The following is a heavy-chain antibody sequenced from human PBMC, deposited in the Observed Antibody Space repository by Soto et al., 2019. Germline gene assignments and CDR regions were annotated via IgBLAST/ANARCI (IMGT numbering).Heavy chain of an antibody. CDR1: GGSFRGYY. Sequence: SETLSLTCAVYGGSFRGYYWSWIRQPPGKGLEWIGEINHSGSTNYNPSLKSRVTISVDTSKNQFSLKLSSVTAADTAVYYCARGRFYYGSGVYFDYWGQGTLVT. CDR3: ARGRFYYGSGVYFDY. CDR2: INHSGST. J-gene: IGHJ4*02. V-gene: IGHV4-34*01. D-gene: IGHD3-10*01.